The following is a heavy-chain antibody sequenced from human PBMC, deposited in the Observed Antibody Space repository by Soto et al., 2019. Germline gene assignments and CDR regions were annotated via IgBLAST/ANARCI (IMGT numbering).Heavy chain of an antibody. CDR1: GYTFTSYD. V-gene: IGHV1-2*02. J-gene: IGHJ4*02. D-gene: IGHD3-9*01. Sequence: VASVKVSCKASGYTFTSYDINWVRQAPGQGFEWMGRISPKSGGANYAQKFQGRVTMTWDTSLNTAYMELSSLITEDTAVYYCARPPGYISDWYYFDLWGQGTQVTVSS. CDR2: ISPKSGGA. CDR3: ARPPGYISDWYYFDL.